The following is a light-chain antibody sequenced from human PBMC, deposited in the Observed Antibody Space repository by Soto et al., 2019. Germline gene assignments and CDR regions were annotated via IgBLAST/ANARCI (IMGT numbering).Light chain of an antibody. CDR2: DAS. CDR1: QDIKNS. Sequence: DIQMTQSPSSLSASVGDRVTITCQASQDIKNSLNCYQQKLLIYDASNLETGVPSGFSANGSGTDFTFTVSSLQPEDLATNYCQQNAHLPLMNTFGQGTKLDIK. V-gene: IGKV1-33*01. CDR3: QQNAHLPLMNT. J-gene: IGKJ2*01.